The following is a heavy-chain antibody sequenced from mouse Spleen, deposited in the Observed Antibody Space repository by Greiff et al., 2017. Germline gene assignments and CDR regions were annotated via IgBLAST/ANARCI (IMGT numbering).Heavy chain of an antibody. Sequence: QVHVKQPGAELVKPGASVKLSCKASGYTFTSYWMQWVKQRPGQGLEWIGEIDPSESYTNYNQKFKGKATLTVDTSSSTAYMQLSSLTSEDSAVYYCASRSYPFAYWGQGTLVTVSA. CDR2: IDPSESYT. V-gene: IGHV1-50*01. CDR3: ASRSYPFAY. D-gene: IGHD1-1*01. J-gene: IGHJ3*01. CDR1: GYTFTSYW.